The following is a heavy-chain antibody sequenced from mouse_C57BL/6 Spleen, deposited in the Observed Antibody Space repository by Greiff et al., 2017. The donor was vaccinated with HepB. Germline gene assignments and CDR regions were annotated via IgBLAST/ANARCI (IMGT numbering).Heavy chain of an antibody. D-gene: IGHD2-3*01. CDR3: ARGDDGYSPFAY. CDR1: GYTFTSYW. V-gene: IGHV1-55*01. CDR2: IYPGSGST. J-gene: IGHJ3*01. Sequence: QVQLQQPGAELVKPGASVKMSCKASGYTFTSYWITWVKQRPGQGLEWIGDIYPGSGSTNYNEKFKSKATLTVDTSSSTAYMQRSSLTSEDSAVYYCARGDDGYSPFAYWGQGTLVSVSA.